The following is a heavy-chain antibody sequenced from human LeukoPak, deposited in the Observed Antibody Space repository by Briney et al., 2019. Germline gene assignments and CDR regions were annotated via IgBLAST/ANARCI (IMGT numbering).Heavy chain of an antibody. CDR1: GGSISSYH. Sequence: SETLSLTCTVSGGSISSYHWSWIRQPPRKGLEWIGNIYYSGSTNYNPSLKSRVTISVDTSKNQFSLKLSSVTAADTAVYYCARHGAIVATAGFDYWGQGTLVTVSS. CDR2: IYYSGST. V-gene: IGHV4-59*01. J-gene: IGHJ4*02. CDR3: ARHGAIVATAGFDY. D-gene: IGHD5-12*01.